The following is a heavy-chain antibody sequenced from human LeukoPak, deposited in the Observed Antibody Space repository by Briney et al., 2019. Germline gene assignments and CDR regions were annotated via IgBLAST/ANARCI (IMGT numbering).Heavy chain of an antibody. CDR3: ARPPAGSSSWYLDY. Sequence: GASVKVSCKASGYTFTSYGISWVRQAPGQGLEWMGWISAYNGNTNYAQKLQGRVTMTTDTSTSTAYMEPRSLRSDDTAVYYCARPPAGSSSWYLDYWGQGTLVTVSS. J-gene: IGHJ4*02. V-gene: IGHV1-18*01. CDR1: GYTFTSYG. CDR2: ISAYNGNT. D-gene: IGHD6-13*01.